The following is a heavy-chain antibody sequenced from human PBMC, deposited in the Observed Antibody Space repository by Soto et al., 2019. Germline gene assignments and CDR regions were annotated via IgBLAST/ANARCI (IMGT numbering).Heavy chain of an antibody. J-gene: IGHJ5*02. CDR1: GFTFSSYG. V-gene: IGHV3-30*18. D-gene: IGHD2-2*01. CDR2: ISYDGSNK. CDR3: AKEGVDCSSTSCYWEYNWFDP. Sequence: QVQLVESGGGVVQPGRSLRLSCAASGFTFSSYGMHWVRQAPGKGLEWVAVISYDGSNKYYADSVKGRFTISRDNSKNTLYLQMNSLRAEDTAVYYCAKEGVDCSSTSCYWEYNWFDPWGQGTLVTVSS.